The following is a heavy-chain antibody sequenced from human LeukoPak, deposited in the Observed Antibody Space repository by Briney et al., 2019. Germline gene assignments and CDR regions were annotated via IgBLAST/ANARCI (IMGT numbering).Heavy chain of an antibody. D-gene: IGHD2-15*01. CDR3: VTGRYSPDP. CDR1: GFPLKSYA. CDR2: ITEDGGGT. J-gene: IGHJ5*02. V-gene: IGHV3-23*01. Sequence: GGSLRLSCAASGFPLKSYAMSWVRQAPGKGLEWVSVITEDGGGTFYADSVKGRFIVSRDNSKNSLYLQMNSLRAEDTAVYYCVTGRYSPDPWGQGTLVTVSS.